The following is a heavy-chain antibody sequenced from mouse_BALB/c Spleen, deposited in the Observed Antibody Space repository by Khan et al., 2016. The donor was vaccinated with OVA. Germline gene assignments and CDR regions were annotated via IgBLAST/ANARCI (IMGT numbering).Heavy chain of an antibody. V-gene: IGHV1S132*01. CDR1: GYTFTSYW. D-gene: IGHD2-1*01. CDR3: ARGYFGNYEFAY. CDR2: IFPGTGTT. J-gene: IGHJ3*01. Sequence: QIQLQQSGAELVKPGASVKLSCKTSGYTFTSYWIQWVKQRPGQGLGWIGQIFPGTGTTYYNENFKGKATLTVDTSSSKAYMQLSSLTSEDSAVYFCARGYFGNYEFAYWGQGTLVTVSP.